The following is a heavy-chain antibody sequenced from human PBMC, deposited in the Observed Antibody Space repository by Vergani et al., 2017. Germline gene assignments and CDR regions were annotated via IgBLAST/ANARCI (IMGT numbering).Heavy chain of an antibody. CDR1: GYSFTSYW. CDR3: ARQPPPGSYPPPLFDY. CDR2: IDPSDSYT. V-gene: IGHV5-10-1*03. D-gene: IGHD1-26*01. Sequence: EVQLVQSGAEVKKPGESLRISCKGSGYSFTSYWISWVRQMPGKGLEWMGRIDPSDSYTNYSPSFQGHVTISADKSISTAYLQWSSLKASDTAMYYCARQPPPGSYPPPLFDYWGQGTLVTVSS. J-gene: IGHJ4*02.